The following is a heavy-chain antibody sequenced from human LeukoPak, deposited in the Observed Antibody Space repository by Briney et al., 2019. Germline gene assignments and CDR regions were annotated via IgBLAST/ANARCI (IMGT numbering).Heavy chain of an antibody. D-gene: IGHD3-3*01. CDR2: IKQDGSEK. V-gene: IGHV3-7*01. Sequence: GGSPRLSCAASGFTFSNYWMTWVRQAPGKGLEWVADIKQDGSEKLYVNSVRGRFTISRDNAKMSLFLQMNSLRAEDTAVYYCARDNGVVHGVYYMDVWGKGTTVTVS. J-gene: IGHJ6*03. CDR1: GFTFSNYW. CDR3: ARDNGVVHGVYYMDV.